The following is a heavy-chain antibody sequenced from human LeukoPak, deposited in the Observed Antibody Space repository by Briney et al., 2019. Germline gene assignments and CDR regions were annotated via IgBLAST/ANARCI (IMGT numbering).Heavy chain of an antibody. D-gene: IGHD3-10*01. CDR2: IYYSGST. CDR1: GGSISSYY. J-gene: IGHJ6*03. V-gene: IGHV4-59*12. CDR3: ARGGRSRGSMSFYYMDV. Sequence: SETLSLTCTVSGGSISSYYWSWIRQPPGKGLEWIGYIYYSGSTNYNPSLKSRVTMSVDTSKNQFSLKLSSVTAADTAVYYRARGGRSRGSMSFYYMDVWGKGATVTVSS.